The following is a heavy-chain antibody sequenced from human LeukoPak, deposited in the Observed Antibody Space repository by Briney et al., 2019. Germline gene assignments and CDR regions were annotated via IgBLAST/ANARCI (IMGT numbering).Heavy chain of an antibody. Sequence: SQTLSLTCTVSGGSISSGDCYWSWIRQPPGKGLEWIGYIYYSGSTYYNPSLKSRVTISVDTSKNQFSLKLSSVTAADTAVYYCARDAMDYGMDVWGQGTTVTVSS. V-gene: IGHV4-30-4*01. J-gene: IGHJ6*02. CDR2: IYYSGST. D-gene: IGHD5-24*01. CDR3: ARDAMDYGMDV. CDR1: GGSISSGDCY.